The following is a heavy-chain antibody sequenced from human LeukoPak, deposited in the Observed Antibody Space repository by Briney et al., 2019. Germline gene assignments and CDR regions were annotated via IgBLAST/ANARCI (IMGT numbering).Heavy chain of an antibody. CDR2: MYHSGNT. V-gene: IGHV4-30-2*06. J-gene: IGHJ4*02. Sequence: SETLSLTCTVSGGSISSGTYYYSWIRQSPGKGLEWIGYMYHSGNTFYNPSLKSRVTISVDNSKNLFSLKLSSVTAADTAVYFCAGDFWSGKILDYWGQGILVTVSS. D-gene: IGHD3-3*01. CDR3: AGDFWSGKILDY. CDR1: GGSISSGTYY.